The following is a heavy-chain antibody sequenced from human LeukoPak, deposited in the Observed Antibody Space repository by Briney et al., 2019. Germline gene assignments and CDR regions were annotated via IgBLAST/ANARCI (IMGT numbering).Heavy chain of an antibody. J-gene: IGHJ6*03. CDR2: IKTDGSIA. Sequence: GGSLRLSCAASGFSFSFYWMHWVRQAPGKGPVWVSRIKTDGSIADYADSVKGRFTISRDNAKNSLYLQIDSLRAEDTAVYYCARDPYSGSYVDYYYYYYMDVWGKGTTVTISS. D-gene: IGHD6-13*01. V-gene: IGHV3-74*01. CDR3: ARDPYSGSYVDYYYYYYMDV. CDR1: GFSFSFYW.